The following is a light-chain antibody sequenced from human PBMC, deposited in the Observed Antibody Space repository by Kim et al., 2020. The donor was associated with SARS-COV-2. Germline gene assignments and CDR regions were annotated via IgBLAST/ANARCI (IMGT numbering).Light chain of an antibody. J-gene: IGLJ2*01. Sequence: KVPISCSGSSSNIGNNYVSWYQQLPGTAPKLLLYDNNKRPSGIPDRFSGSKSGTSATLGITGLQTGDEADYYCGTWDSSLSAVVFGGGTQLTVL. CDR1: SSNIGNNY. CDR2: DNN. CDR3: GTWDSSLSAVV. V-gene: IGLV1-51*01.